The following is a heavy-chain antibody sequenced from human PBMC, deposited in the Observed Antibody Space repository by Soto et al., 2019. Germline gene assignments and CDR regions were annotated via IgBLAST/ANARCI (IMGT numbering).Heavy chain of an antibody. CDR1: GGTFSSYA. CDR2: IIPIFGTA. Sequence: PGASVKVSCKASGGTFSSYAISWVRQAPGQGLEWMGGIIPIFGTANYAQKFQGRVTITADKSTSTAYMELSSLRSEDTAVYYCARDLRVAAAGSYDAFDIWGQGTMVTVSS. CDR3: ARDLRVAAAGSYDAFDI. D-gene: IGHD6-13*01. J-gene: IGHJ3*02. V-gene: IGHV1-69*06.